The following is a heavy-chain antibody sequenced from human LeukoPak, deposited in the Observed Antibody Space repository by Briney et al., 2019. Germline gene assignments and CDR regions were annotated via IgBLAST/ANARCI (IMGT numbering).Heavy chain of an antibody. CDR3: ARLFPVLAANLDY. J-gene: IGHJ4*02. CDR2: IKQDGSEK. D-gene: IGHD2-2*01. Sequence: GGSLRLSCAASGFTFSSYWMSWVRQAPGKGLEWVANIKQDGSEKYYVDSVKGRFTISRDNAKNSLYLQMNSLRAEDTAVYYCARLFPVLAANLDYWGQGTLVTVSS. CDR1: GFTFSSYW. V-gene: IGHV3-7*01.